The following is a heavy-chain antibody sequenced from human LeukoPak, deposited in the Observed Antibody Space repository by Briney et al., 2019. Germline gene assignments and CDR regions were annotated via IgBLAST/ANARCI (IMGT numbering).Heavy chain of an antibody. Sequence: GGSLRLSCAASGFTFSDYYMSWIRQAPGKGLEWVSYISSSGSTIYYADSVKDRFTISRDNAKNSLYLQMNSLRAEDTAVYYCARYYDSSGYYSRGVDYWGQGTLVTVSS. CDR2: ISSSGSTI. V-gene: IGHV3-11*01. CDR1: GFTFSDYY. D-gene: IGHD3-22*01. J-gene: IGHJ4*02. CDR3: ARYYDSSGYYSRGVDY.